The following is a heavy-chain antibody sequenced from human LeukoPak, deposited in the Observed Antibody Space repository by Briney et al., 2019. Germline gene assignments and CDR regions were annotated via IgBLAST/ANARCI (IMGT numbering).Heavy chain of an antibody. J-gene: IGHJ4*02. D-gene: IGHD3-10*01. Sequence: PGGSLRLSCAASGFTFDDYAMHWVRQAPGKGLEWVSYISAGGRTTFYADSVTGRFTISRDNAKNSLYLQMNSLRAEDTAVYYCARDRRDPQYYPRLLYYFDYWGQGTLVTVSS. V-gene: IGHV3-20*04. CDR1: GFTFDDYA. CDR2: ISAGGRTT. CDR3: ARDRRDPQYYPRLLYYFDY.